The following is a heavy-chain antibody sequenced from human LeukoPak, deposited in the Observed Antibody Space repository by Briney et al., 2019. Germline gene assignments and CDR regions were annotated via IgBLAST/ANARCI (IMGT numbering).Heavy chain of an antibody. Sequence: ASVKVSCKASGGTFSSYAISWVRQAPGQGLEWMGGIIPIFGTANYAQKFQGRVTITADESTSTAYMELSSLRSEDTAVYYCARDASPVYATEEPFDYWGQGTLVTVSS. CDR2: IIPIFGTA. D-gene: IGHD1-14*01. CDR3: ARDASPVYATEEPFDY. J-gene: IGHJ4*02. CDR1: GGTFSSYA. V-gene: IGHV1-69*13.